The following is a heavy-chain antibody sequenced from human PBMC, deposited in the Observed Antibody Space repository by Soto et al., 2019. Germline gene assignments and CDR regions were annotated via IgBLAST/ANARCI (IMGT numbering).Heavy chain of an antibody. V-gene: IGHV3-15*01. D-gene: IGHD2-2*02. CDR3: AKGGPIVVVPAAILVAGGMDV. J-gene: IGHJ6*02. Sequence: GGSLRLSCAASGFTFSNAWMSWVRQAPGKGLEWVGRIKSKTDGGTTDYAAPVKGRFTISRDDSKNTLYLQMNSLRAEDTAVYYCAKGGPIVVVPAAILVAGGMDVWGQGTTVTVSS. CDR1: GFTFSNAW. CDR2: IKSKTDGGTT.